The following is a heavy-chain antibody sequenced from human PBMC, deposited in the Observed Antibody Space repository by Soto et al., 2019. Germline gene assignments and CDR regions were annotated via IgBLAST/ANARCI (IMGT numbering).Heavy chain of an antibody. J-gene: IGHJ6*02. Sequence: GASVKVSCKASGFTFTSSAVQWVRQARGQRLEWIGWIVVGSGNTNYAQKFQERVTITRDMSTSTAYMELSSLRSEDTAVYYCAAGAKFLINYRSGTPGYYYGMDVWGQGTTVTVSS. D-gene: IGHD3-10*01. CDR1: GFTFTSSA. V-gene: IGHV1-58*01. CDR2: IVVGSGNT. CDR3: AAGAKFLINYRSGTPGYYYGMDV.